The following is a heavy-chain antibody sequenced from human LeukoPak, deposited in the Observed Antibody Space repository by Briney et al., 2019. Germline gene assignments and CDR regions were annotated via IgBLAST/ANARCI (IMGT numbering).Heavy chain of an antibody. Sequence: PGESLKISFKGSGSRFTSYWIGWVRQMPGKGLEWMVIIYPGDSDTRYSPSFQGQVTISGDKSISTAYLQWSSLKASDTAMYYCARLPQAAAGPYYYYYYGMDVWGQGTTVTVSS. D-gene: IGHD6-13*01. CDR2: IYPGDSDT. CDR1: GSRFTSYW. CDR3: ARLPQAAAGPYYYYYYGMDV. V-gene: IGHV5-51*01. J-gene: IGHJ6*02.